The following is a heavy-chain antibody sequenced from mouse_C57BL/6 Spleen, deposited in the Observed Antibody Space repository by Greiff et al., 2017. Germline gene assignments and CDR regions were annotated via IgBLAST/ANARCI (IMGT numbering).Heavy chain of an antibody. V-gene: IGHV5-4*03. J-gene: IGHJ4*01. D-gene: IGHD4-1*01. CDR2: ISDGGSYT. CDR3: ARANLAMYY. CDR1: GFTFSSYA. Sequence: EVKLVEPGGGLVKPGGSLKLSCAASGFTFSSYAMSWVRQTPEKRLEWVATISDGGSYTYYPDNVKGRFTISRDNAKNNLYLQMSHLKSEDTAMYYCARANLAMYYWGQGTSVTVAS.